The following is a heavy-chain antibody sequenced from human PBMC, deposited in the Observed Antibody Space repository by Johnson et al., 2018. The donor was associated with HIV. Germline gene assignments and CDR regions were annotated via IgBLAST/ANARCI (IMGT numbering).Heavy chain of an antibody. CDR3: ARVLESKVAAGSWAFDI. CDR1: GFTFSYYS. CDR2: IKQDGSEK. Sequence: EVQLVESGGGVVQPGRSLRLSCAASGFTFSYYSMHWVRQAPGKGLEWVANIKQDGSEKYYVASVKGRFTISRDNAKNSLYLQMNSLTTEDTAVYYCARVLESKVAAGSWAFDIWGQGTMVTVSS. D-gene: IGHD6-13*01. J-gene: IGHJ3*02. V-gene: IGHV3-7*01.